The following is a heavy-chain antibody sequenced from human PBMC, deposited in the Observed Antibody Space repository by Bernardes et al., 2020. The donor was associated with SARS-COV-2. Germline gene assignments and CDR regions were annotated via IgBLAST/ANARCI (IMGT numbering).Heavy chain of an antibody. CDR1: GFTFSSYA. J-gene: IGHJ4*02. CDR3: ARGAHHYYDSSGFMYSFDY. Sequence: GGSLRLSCAASGFTFSSYAMSWVRQAPGKGLEWVSTISGRGGTYYADSVKGRFTISRDNSKMTLYVQMNSLRAEDTAVYYCARGAHHYYDSSGFMYSFDYWGQGTLVTVSS. V-gene: IGHV3-23*01. D-gene: IGHD3-22*01. CDR2: ISGRGGT.